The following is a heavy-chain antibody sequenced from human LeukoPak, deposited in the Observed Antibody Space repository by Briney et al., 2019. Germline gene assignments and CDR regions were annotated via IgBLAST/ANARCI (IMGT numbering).Heavy chain of an antibody. D-gene: IGHD5-18*01. CDR1: GYSFTSYW. CDR3: ARQGRGYSYGSGYFDY. Sequence: GESLKISCKGSGYSFTSYWIGWVRRMPGKGLEWMGTIYPGDSDTRYSPSFQGQVTISADKPISTAYLQWSSLKASDTAMYYCARQGRGYSYGSGYFDYWGQGTLVTVSS. V-gene: IGHV5-51*01. CDR2: IYPGDSDT. J-gene: IGHJ4*02.